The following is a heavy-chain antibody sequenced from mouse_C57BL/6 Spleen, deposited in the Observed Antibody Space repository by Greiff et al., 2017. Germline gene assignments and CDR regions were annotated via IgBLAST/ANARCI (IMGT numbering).Heavy chain of an antibody. CDR1: GYTFTDYE. J-gene: IGHJ2*01. Sequence: QVQLQQSGAELVRPGASVTLSCKASGYTFTDYEMHWVKQTPVHGLEWIGAIDPETGGTAYNQKFKGKAILTADKSSSTAYMELRSLTSEDSAVYYCTRPRLAFNYWGQGTTLTASS. D-gene: IGHD2-10*02. CDR3: TRPRLAFNY. CDR2: IDPETGGT. V-gene: IGHV1-15*01.